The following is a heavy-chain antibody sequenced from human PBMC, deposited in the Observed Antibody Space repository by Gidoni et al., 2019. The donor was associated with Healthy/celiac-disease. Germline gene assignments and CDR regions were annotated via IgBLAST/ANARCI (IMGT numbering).Heavy chain of an antibody. D-gene: IGHD6-13*01. Sequence: EVQLLESGGGLVQPGGSLRLSCAASGFTFSSYSMSWVRQSPGRGLEWVSAIRGSGGSTYYADSVKGRFTISRDNSKNTLYLQMNSLRAEDTAVYYCAKEGQQLVLNFDYWGQGTLVTVSS. J-gene: IGHJ4*02. CDR2: IRGSGGST. CDR3: AKEGQQLVLNFDY. CDR1: GFTFSSYS. V-gene: IGHV3-23*01.